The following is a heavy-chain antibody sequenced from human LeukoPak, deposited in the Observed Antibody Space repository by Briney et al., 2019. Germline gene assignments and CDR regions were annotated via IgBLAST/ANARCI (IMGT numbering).Heavy chain of an antibody. V-gene: IGHV1-18*01. Sequence: ASVKVSCKASGYTFTSYGISWVRQAPGQGLEWMGWISAYNGNTNYAQKLQGRVAMTTDTSTSTAYMELRSLRSDDTAVYYCARNRGVDTAMPFDYWGQGTLVTVSS. D-gene: IGHD5-18*01. CDR1: GYTFTSYG. J-gene: IGHJ4*02. CDR2: ISAYNGNT. CDR3: ARNRGVDTAMPFDY.